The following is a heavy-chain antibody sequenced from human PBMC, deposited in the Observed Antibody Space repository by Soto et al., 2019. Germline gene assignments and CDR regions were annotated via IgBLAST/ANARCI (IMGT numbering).Heavy chain of an antibody. J-gene: IGHJ6*02. CDR1: GGSISSGDYY. CDR3: ARVGFGELLAHGMDV. V-gene: IGHV4-30-4*01. CDR2: IYYSGST. D-gene: IGHD3-10*01. Sequence: QVQLQESGPGLVKPSQTLSLTCTVSGGSISSGDYYWSWIRQPPGKGLEWIGYIYYSGSTYYNPSLKSRVTISVDTYKNQFALKLRSVTAADTAVYYCARVGFGELLAHGMDVWGQGTTVTVSS.